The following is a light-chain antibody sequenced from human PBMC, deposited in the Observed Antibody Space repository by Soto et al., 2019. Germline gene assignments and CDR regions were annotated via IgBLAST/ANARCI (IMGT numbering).Light chain of an antibody. CDR2: MAS. CDR3: QQYYRQAT. CDR1: QRITNW. V-gene: IGKV1-5*03. J-gene: IGKJ1*01. Sequence: DIQMTQSPSTLSASVGDRVTITCRASQRITNWLAWYQQKPGKAPKHLIYMASSLESGVPSRFSGSGGGTEFTLTISSLQPDDFATYYCQQYYRQATFGQGTKVEIK.